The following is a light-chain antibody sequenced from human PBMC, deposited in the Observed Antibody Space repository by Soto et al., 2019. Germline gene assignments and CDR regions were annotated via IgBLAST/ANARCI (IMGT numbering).Light chain of an antibody. CDR1: RSDVGAYGY. V-gene: IGLV2-14*01. Sequence: VLTQPASVSGSPGQSIAISCTGTRSDVGAYGYVSWYQQHPGKAPKLMLFEVSMRPSGVSNRFSGSKSGNTASLTISGLQADDEADYYCSSYTTGNTVVFGGGTKLTVL. CDR3: SSYTTGNTVV. J-gene: IGLJ3*02. CDR2: EVS.